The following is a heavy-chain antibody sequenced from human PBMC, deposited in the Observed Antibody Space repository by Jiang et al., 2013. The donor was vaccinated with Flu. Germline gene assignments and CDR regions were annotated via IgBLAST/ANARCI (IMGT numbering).Heavy chain of an antibody. V-gene: IGHV1-69*01. D-gene: IGHD3-22*01. Sequence: GAEVKKPGSSVKVSCKASGGTFSSYAISWVRQAPGQGLEWMGGIIPIFGTANYAQKFQGRVTITADESTSTAYMELSSLRSEDTAVYYCARGINYYDSSGYSGFGYWGQGTLVTVSS. CDR3: ARGINYYDSSGYSGFGY. J-gene: IGHJ4*02. CDR2: IIPIFGTA. CDR1: GGTFSSYA.